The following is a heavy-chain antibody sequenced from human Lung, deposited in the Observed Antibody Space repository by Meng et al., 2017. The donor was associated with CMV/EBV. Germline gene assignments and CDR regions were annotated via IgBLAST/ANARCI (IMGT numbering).Heavy chain of an antibody. J-gene: IGHJ4*02. CDR1: GFTFSSYA. CDR3: AGDHNLGFDY. V-gene: IGHV3-30-3*01. CDR2: ISYDGSNK. Sequence: GGSLRLSCAASGFTFSSYAMHWVRQAPGKGLEWVAVISYDGSNKYYADSVKGRFTISSDNSKTTLYLQMNSLRAEDTVVDYCAGDHNLGFDYWGQGTLVTVSS. D-gene: IGHD1-1*01.